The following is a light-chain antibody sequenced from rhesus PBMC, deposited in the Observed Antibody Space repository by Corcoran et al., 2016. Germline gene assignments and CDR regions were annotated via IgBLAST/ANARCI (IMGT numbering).Light chain of an antibody. CDR1: QSVSSY. V-gene: IGKV3-24*04. CDR3: LQSSNWPWT. Sequence: EIVMTQSPATLALSPGERATLSCRASQSVSSYLAWYQQKPGQAPRLLIYGASSRDTGIPDRFSGSGSGTGVNLTISSLEPEDVGVYFCLQSSNWPWTFGQGTKVEIK. J-gene: IGKJ1*01. CDR2: GAS.